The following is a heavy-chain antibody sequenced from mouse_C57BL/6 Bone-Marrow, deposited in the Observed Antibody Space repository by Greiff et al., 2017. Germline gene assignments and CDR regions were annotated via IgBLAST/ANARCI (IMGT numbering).Heavy chain of an antibody. J-gene: IGHJ1*03. D-gene: IGHD2-4*01. CDR2: INPNYGTT. V-gene: IGHV1-39*01. CDR3: TRHGRLRLDWYFDV. CDR1: GYSFTDYN. Sequence: VQLQQSGPELVKPGASVKLSCKASGYSFTDYNMNWVKQSNGKSLEWIGVINPNYGTTSYNQKFKGKATLTVDPSSSTAYMQLNSLTSEDSAVYYCTRHGRLRLDWYFDVWGTGTTVTVSS.